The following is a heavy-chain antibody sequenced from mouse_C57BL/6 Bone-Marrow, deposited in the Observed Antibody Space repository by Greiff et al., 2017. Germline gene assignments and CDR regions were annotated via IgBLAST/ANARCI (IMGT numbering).Heavy chain of an antibody. CDR3: TTYYGSSHWYFDV. Sequence: VQLQQSGAELVRPGASVKLSCTASGFNIKDDYMHWVKQRPEQGLEWIGWIDPENGDTAYASTFQGKATITADTSSHTAYLQLSSLTTEDTADYYWTTYYGSSHWYFDVWGTGTTVTVSS. CDR2: IDPENGDT. CDR1: GFNIKDDY. D-gene: IGHD1-1*01. J-gene: IGHJ1*03. V-gene: IGHV14-4*01.